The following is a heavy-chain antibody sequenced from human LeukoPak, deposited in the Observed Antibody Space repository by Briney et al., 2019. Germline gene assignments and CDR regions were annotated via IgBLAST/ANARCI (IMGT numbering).Heavy chain of an antibody. V-gene: IGHV3-7*01. CDR2: IKQDGSEK. D-gene: IGHD2-2*01. J-gene: IGHJ6*02. CDR3: ARGCASCYISGYYYYYYGMDV. Sequence: EGSLRLSCAASGFTFSSYWMSWVRQAPGKGLEWVANIKQDGSEKYYVDSVKGRFTISRDNAKNSLYLQMNSLRAEDTAVYYCARGCASCYISGYYYYYYGMDVWGQGTTVTVSS. CDR1: GFTFSSYW.